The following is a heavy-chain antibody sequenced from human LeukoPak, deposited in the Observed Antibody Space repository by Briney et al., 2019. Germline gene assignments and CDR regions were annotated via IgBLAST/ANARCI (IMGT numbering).Heavy chain of an antibody. CDR3: ARGAVSEALGHY. D-gene: IGHD3-16*01. CDR2: IIPIFGTA. V-gene: IGHV1-69*01. CDR1: GGTFSSYA. J-gene: IGHJ4*02. Sequence: ASVKVSCKASGGTFSSYAIRWVRQAPGQGLEWMGGIIPIFGTANYAQKFQGRVTITADESTSTAYMELSSLRSEDTAVYYCARGAVSEALGHYWGQGTLVTVSS.